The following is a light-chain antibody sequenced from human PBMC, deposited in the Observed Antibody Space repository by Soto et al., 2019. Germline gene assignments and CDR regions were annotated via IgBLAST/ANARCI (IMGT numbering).Light chain of an antibody. V-gene: IGKV1-5*03. J-gene: IGKJ1*01. CDR2: KAS. CDR3: QQYNTFWT. CDR1: QSISSW. Sequence: DIQMTQSPSTLSASXGXXXXXXCRASQSISSWLAWYQQKPGKAPKLLIYKASSLESGVPSRFSGSGSGTEFTLTISSLQPDDFATYYCQQYNTFWTFGQGTKVE.